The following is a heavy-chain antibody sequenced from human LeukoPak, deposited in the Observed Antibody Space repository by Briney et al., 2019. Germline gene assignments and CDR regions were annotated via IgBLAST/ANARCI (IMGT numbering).Heavy chain of an antibody. J-gene: IGHJ4*02. CDR2: IKQDGSEK. Sequence: GGSLRLSCAASGFTFSSYWMSWVRQAPGKGLEWVANIKQDGSEKCYVDSVKGRFTISRDNAKNSLYLQMNSLRAEDTAVYYCARVDRERWLQLGFDYWGQGTLVTVSS. V-gene: IGHV3-7*01. CDR3: ARVDRERWLQLGFDY. CDR1: GFTFSSYW. D-gene: IGHD5-24*01.